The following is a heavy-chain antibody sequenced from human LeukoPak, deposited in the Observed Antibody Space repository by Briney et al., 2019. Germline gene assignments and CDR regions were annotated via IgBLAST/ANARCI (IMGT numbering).Heavy chain of an antibody. J-gene: IGHJ4*02. CDR1: GGSISSYY. D-gene: IGHD3-22*01. CDR2: IYYSGST. CDR3: ARDSPYYDNSGYPV. Sequence: SETLSLTCTVSGGSISSYYWSWIRQPPGKGLEWIGYIYYSGSTNYNPSLKSRVTISVDTSKNQFSLKLSSVTAADTAVYYCARDSPYYDNSGYPVWGQGTLVTVSS. V-gene: IGHV4-59*01.